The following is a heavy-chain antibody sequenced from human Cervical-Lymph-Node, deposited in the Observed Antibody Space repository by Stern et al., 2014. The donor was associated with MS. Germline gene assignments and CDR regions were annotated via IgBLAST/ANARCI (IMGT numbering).Heavy chain of an antibody. CDR3: VSGSSSITFH. J-gene: IGHJ4*02. D-gene: IGHD1-26*01. V-gene: IGHV1-2*06. CDR2: ITPNSGGT. Sequence: QVQLVQSGAEVKKPGASVNVSCKASGYTFTGYFMTWVRQAPGKGLEWMGRITPNSGGTNYAQRFQGRVTTTRENSIITVYMELSRLRSDDTAVYYCVSGSSSITFHWGQGTRGTVSS. CDR1: GYTFTGYF.